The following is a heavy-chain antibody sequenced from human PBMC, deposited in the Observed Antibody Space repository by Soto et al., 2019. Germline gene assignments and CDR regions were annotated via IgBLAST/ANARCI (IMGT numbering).Heavy chain of an antibody. D-gene: IGHD4-17*01. CDR1: GYTFTSHD. CDR3: ARWDCGYYTRFDY. V-gene: IGHV1-8*01. Sequence: ASVKVSCKASGYTFTSHDINWVRQATGQGLEWMGWMNPNSGNTGYAQKFQGRVTMTRNTSISTAYMELSSLRSEDTAVYYCARWDCGYYTRFDYWGQGTLVTVSS. J-gene: IGHJ4*02. CDR2: MNPNSGNT.